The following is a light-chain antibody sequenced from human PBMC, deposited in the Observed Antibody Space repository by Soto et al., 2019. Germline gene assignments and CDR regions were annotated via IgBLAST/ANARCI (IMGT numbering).Light chain of an antibody. CDR3: QHPPTS. Sequence: ALAQSPVALSLSPGERATLSCRASQSVSTDLAWYQQKPGQAPRLLIYDASNRATGIPVRFAGSGSGTDFALNISSLEPEDFVLYYCQHPPTSFGGGTKVEI. V-gene: IGKV3-11*01. CDR1: QSVSTD. J-gene: IGKJ4*01. CDR2: DAS.